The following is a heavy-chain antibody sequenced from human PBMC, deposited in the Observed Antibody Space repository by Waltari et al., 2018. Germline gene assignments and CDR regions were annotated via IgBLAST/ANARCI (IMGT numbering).Heavy chain of an antibody. D-gene: IGHD6-13*01. CDR1: GGSISSYY. Sequence: QVQLQESGPGLVKPSETLSLTCTVSGGSISSYYWRWIRQPPGKGLEWIGYIYYSGSTNYNPSLKSRVTISVDTSKNQFSLKLSSVTAADTAVYYCARDRYSSSRFGMDVWGQGTTVTVSS. V-gene: IGHV4-59*01. CDR2: IYYSGST. J-gene: IGHJ6*02. CDR3: ARDRYSSSRFGMDV.